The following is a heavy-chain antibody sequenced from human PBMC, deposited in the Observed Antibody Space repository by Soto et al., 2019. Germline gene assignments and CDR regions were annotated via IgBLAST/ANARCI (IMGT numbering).Heavy chain of an antibody. CDR2: IIPIFGTA. CDR1: AGTFSSYA. J-gene: IGHJ4*02. D-gene: IGHD5-12*01. CDR3: ARDGHEGDGYPLGSDY. V-gene: IGHV1-69*06. Sequence: QVQLVQSGAEVKKPGSSVKVSCKASAGTFSSYAISWVRQAPGQGLEWMGGIIPIFGTANYAQKFQGRVTITADKSTSTAYMELSSLRSEDTAVYYCARDGHEGDGYPLGSDYWGQGTLVTVSS.